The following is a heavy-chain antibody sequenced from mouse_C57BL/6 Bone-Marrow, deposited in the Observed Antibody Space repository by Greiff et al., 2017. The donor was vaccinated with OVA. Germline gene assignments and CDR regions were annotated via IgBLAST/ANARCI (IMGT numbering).Heavy chain of an antibody. D-gene: IGHD1-1*01. V-gene: IGHV1-50*01. Sequence: VQLQQSGAELVKPGASVKLSCKASGYTFTSYWMQWVKQRPGHGLEWIGEIDPSDSYTNYNQKFKGKATLTVDTSSSTAYMQLSSLTSEDSAVYYCARDYGSFDYWGQGTTLTVSS. CDR1: GYTFTSYW. CDR2: IDPSDSYT. CDR3: ARDYGSFDY. J-gene: IGHJ2*01.